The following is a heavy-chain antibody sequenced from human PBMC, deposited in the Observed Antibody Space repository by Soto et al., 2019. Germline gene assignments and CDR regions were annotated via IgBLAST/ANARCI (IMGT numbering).Heavy chain of an antibody. D-gene: IGHD2-21*01. Sequence: QVQLQQWGAGLLKTSETLSPTCAVYGGSFSGYYWSWLRQPPGKGLEWIGEINHSGSTNYNPSLKRRVTISVDTSKNQFSLKLRSVTAADTAVYYCARLGVKDHSISLAYWGQGTLVTVSS. CDR1: GGSFSGYY. V-gene: IGHV4-34*01. CDR3: ARLGVKDHSISLAY. J-gene: IGHJ4*02. CDR2: INHSGST.